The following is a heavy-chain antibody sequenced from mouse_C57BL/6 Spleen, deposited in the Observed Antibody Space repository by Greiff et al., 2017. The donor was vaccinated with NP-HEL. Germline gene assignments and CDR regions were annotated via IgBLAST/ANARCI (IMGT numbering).Heavy chain of an antibody. Sequence: QVQLQQPGAELVKPGASVKLSCKASGYTFTSYWMHWVKQRPGQGLEWIGMIHPNSGSTNYNEKFKSKATLTVDKSSSTTYMQLSSLTSEDSAVYYCARDGDYDRAYWGQGTLVTVSA. CDR1: GYTFTSYW. D-gene: IGHD2-4*01. CDR2: IHPNSGST. CDR3: ARDGDYDRAY. V-gene: IGHV1-64*01. J-gene: IGHJ3*01.